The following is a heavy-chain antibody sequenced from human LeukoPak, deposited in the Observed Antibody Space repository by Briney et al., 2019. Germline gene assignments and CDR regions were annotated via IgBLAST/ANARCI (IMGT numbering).Heavy chain of an antibody. J-gene: IGHJ6*02. CDR3: ARGTTLYCSSTSCYFSGMDV. CDR1: GYTFTSYY. CDR2: INPSGGST. D-gene: IGHD2-2*01. Sequence: ASVKVSCKASGYTFTSYYMHWVRQAPGQGLEWMGIINPSGGSTSYAQKFQGRVTMTRDTSTSTVYMELSSLRSDDTAVYYCARGTTLYCSSTSCYFSGMDVWGQGTTVTVSS. V-gene: IGHV1-46*01.